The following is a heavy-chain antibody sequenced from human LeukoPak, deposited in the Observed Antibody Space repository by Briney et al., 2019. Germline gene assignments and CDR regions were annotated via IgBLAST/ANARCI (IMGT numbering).Heavy chain of an antibody. J-gene: IGHJ6*04. Sequence: GRPLRLSCAASGFTFSSYGMHWVRQAPGKGLEWVAVISYDGSNKYYADSVKGRFTISRDNSKNTLYLQMNSLRAEDTAVYYCAKAGYSSGWYLNYYYYYGMDVWGKGTTVTVSS. D-gene: IGHD6-19*01. CDR1: GFTFSSYG. V-gene: IGHV3-30*18. CDR2: ISYDGSNK. CDR3: AKAGYSSGWYLNYYYYYGMDV.